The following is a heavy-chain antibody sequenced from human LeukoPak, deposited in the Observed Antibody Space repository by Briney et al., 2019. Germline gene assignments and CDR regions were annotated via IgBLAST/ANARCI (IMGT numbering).Heavy chain of an antibody. J-gene: IGHJ4*02. Sequence: GGSLRLSCAASGFTFSSYAMSWVRQAPGKGPEWVSAISGSGGSTYYADSVKGRFTISRDNSKNTLYLQMNSLRAEDTAVYYCAKALTMIVVVTETGYWGQGTLVTVSS. CDR1: GFTFSSYA. D-gene: IGHD3-22*01. CDR3: AKALTMIVVVTETGY. CDR2: ISGSGGST. V-gene: IGHV3-23*01.